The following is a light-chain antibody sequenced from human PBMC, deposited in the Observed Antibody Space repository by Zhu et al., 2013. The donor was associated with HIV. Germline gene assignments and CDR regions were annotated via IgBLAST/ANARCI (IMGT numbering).Light chain of an antibody. CDR2: SAS. V-gene: IGKV3-20*01. CDR1: QSITSTY. J-gene: IGKJ1*01. Sequence: EIVLTQSPGTLSLSPGDRATLSCKASQSITSTYLGWYQQKPGQTPRLLVYSASNRATGIPDRFSGSGSGTDFTLTISRLEPEDSAVFYCHYYGSSWTFGQGTKVQIK. CDR3: HYYGSSWT.